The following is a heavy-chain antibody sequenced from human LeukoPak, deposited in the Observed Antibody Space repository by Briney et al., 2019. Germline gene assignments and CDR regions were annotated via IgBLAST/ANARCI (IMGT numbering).Heavy chain of an antibody. J-gene: IGHJ4*02. CDR3: ARAGYGDLYYLDY. D-gene: IGHD4-17*01. Sequence: ASVKVSCKASGYTFTSYYMHWVRQAPGQGLEWMGIINPNGGSTSYAQKFQGRVAMTRDTSTSTVYMELSSLRSEDTAVYYCARAGYGDLYYLDYWGQGTLVTVSS. CDR2: INPNGGST. V-gene: IGHV1-46*01. CDR1: GYTFTSYY.